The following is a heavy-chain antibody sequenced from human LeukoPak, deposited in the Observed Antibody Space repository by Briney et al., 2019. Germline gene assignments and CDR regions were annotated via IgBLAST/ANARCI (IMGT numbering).Heavy chain of an antibody. D-gene: IGHD6-13*01. J-gene: IGHJ5*02. CDR3: ARDLRSIAADWFDP. Sequence: SETLSLTCTVSVGSISIYYWSWIRQPPGKGLEWIGYIYYSGSTNYNPSLKSRVTISVDTSKNQFSLKLSSVTAADTAVYYCARDLRSIAADWFDPWGQGTLVTVSS. CDR2: IYYSGST. CDR1: VGSISIYY. V-gene: IGHV4-59*01.